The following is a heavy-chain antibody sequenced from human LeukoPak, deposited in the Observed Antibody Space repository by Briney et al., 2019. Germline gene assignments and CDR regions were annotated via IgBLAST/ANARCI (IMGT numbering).Heavy chain of an antibody. D-gene: IGHD2-2*01. J-gene: IGHJ2*01. CDR3: ARHGEGYCSSASCYAGGANWYFDL. CDR1: GGSFSGYY. Sequence: PSETLSLTCAVYGGSFSGYYWSWIRQPPGKGLEWVGEINHSGSTNYNPSLKSRVTISVDTSKNQFSLKLSSVTAADTAVYYCARHGEGYCSSASCYAGGANWYFDLWGRGTLVTVSS. CDR2: INHSGST. V-gene: IGHV4-34*01.